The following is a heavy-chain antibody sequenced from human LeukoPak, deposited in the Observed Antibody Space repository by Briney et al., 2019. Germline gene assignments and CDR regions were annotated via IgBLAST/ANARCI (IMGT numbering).Heavy chain of an antibody. V-gene: IGHV3-21*01. Sequence: GGSLRLSCAASGFTFANYVTHWVRQAPGKGLEWVSSISSSSSNIYYADSVKGRFTISRDNAKNSLYLQMNRLRAEDAAVYYCARAYSSSSGGVDYWGQGTLVTVSS. D-gene: IGHD6-6*01. CDR2: ISSSSSNI. CDR1: GFTFANYV. CDR3: ARAYSSSSGGVDY. J-gene: IGHJ4*02.